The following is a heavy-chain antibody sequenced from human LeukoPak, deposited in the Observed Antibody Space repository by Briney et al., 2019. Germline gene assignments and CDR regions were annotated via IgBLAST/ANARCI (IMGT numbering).Heavy chain of an antibody. V-gene: IGHV3-23*01. D-gene: IGHD6-13*01. CDR3: AKGGSSRPTFDY. Sequence: SGGSLRLSCAASGFTFSSYAMSWVRQAPGKGLEWVSAISGSGGSTYYADSEKGRFTISRDNSKNTLYLQMNSLTAEDTAVYYCAKGGSSRPTFDYWGQGTLVTVSS. J-gene: IGHJ4*02. CDR1: GFTFSSYA. CDR2: ISGSGGST.